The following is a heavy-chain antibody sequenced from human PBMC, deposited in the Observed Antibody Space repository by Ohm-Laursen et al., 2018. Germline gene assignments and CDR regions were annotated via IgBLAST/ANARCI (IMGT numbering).Heavy chain of an antibody. V-gene: IGHV3-15*01. Sequence: SLRLSCSASGFTFSNAWMSWVRQAPGKGLEWVGRIKRKADGETTDYAAPVKDRLNISRDDSKTTLYLQMNSLKTEDTAVYYYTTALPADDAFNIWGQGTMVTVSS. D-gene: IGHD6-25*01. CDR1: GFTFSNAW. CDR3: TTALPADDAFNI. CDR2: IKRKADGETT. J-gene: IGHJ3*02.